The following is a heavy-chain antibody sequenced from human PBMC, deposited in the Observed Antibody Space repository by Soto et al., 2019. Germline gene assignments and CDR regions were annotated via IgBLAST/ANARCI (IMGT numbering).Heavy chain of an antibody. D-gene: IGHD2-21*02. CDR1: GFTFSSYG. J-gene: IGHJ4*02. V-gene: IGHV3-33*01. CDR3: ARDLVTSSN. Sequence: QVQLVESGGGVVQPGRSLRLSCAASGFTFSSYGMHWVRQAPGKGLEWVAVIWYDGSNKYYADSVKGRFTISRDNSKNTLYLQMNSLRAEDTAVYYCARDLVTSSNWGQGTLVTVSS. CDR2: IWYDGSNK.